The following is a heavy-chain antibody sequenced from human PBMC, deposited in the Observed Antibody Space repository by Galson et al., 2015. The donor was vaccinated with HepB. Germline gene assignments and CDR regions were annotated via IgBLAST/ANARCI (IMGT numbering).Heavy chain of an antibody. Sequence: SVKVSCKASGGTFSSYAISWVRQAPGQGLEWMGGIIPIFGTANYAQKFQGRVTITADESTSTAYMELSSLRSEDTAVYYCARETIYSSGPGGNWFDPWGQGTLVTVSS. CDR1: GGTFSSYA. D-gene: IGHD6-19*01. V-gene: IGHV1-69*13. CDR3: ARETIYSSGPGGNWFDP. CDR2: IIPIFGTA. J-gene: IGHJ5*02.